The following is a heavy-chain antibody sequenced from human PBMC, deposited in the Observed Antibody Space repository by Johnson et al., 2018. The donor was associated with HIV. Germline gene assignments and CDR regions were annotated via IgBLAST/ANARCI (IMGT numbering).Heavy chain of an antibody. CDR1: GFIFSTYW. V-gene: IGHV3-7*05. Sequence: VQLVESGGGVVQPGGSLRLSCAASGFIFSTYWMTWVRQAPGKGLEWVASIRQDGSEKYAASVKGRFTISRDDSKSIAYLQMNSLRAEDTAVYYCAKVSGWELLGDFDIWGQGTMVT. CDR3: AKVSGWELLGDFDI. D-gene: IGHD1-26*01. J-gene: IGHJ3*02. CDR2: IRQDGSEK.